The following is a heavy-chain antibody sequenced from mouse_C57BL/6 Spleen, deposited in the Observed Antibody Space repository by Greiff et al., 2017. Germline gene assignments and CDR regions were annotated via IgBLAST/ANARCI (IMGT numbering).Heavy chain of an antibody. V-gene: IGHV5-16*01. Sequence: EVQRVESEGGLVQPGSSMKLSCTASGFTFSDYYMAWVRQVPEKGLEWVANINYDGSSTYYLDSLKSRFIISRDNAKNILYLQMSSLKSEDTATYYCARDLYYSNGAMDYWGQGTSVTVSS. CDR1: GFTFSDYY. CDR2: INYDGSST. D-gene: IGHD2-5*01. J-gene: IGHJ4*01. CDR3: ARDLYYSNGAMDY.